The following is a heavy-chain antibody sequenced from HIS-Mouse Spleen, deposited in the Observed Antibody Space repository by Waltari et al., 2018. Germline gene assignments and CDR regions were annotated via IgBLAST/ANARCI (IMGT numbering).Heavy chain of an antibody. Sequence: QLQLQESGPGLVKPSETLSLTCTVPGGSISSGSYDWGWIRQPPGKGLEWIGSIYYRGSTYYNPSLKSRVTISVDTSKNQFSLKLRSVTAADTAVYYCARLGGDFNWYFDLWGRGTLVTVSS. V-gene: IGHV4-39*01. J-gene: IGHJ2*01. CDR3: ARLGGDFNWYFDL. CDR1: GGSISSGSYD. CDR2: IYYRGST. D-gene: IGHD2-21*01.